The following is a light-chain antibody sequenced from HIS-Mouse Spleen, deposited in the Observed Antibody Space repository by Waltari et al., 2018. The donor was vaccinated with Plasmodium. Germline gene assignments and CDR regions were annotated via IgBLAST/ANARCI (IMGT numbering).Light chain of an antibody. CDR1: QSVRSN. V-gene: IGKV3D-15*01. CDR3: QQYNNWSFT. J-gene: IGKJ3*01. Sequence: VMPHSPPPLSVSPGQRATLSCSTRQSVRSNLAWYQQKPGPAPRLLIYGASTRATGIPARFRGSGSGTEFTLTISSLQSEDFAVYYCQQYNNWSFTSGPGTKVDIK. CDR2: GAS.